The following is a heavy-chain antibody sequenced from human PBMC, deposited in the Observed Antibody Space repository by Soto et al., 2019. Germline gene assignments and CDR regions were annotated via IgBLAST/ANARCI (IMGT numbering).Heavy chain of an antibody. CDR3: AAAGSGYSGYEFWFDP. CDR2: ITPFNGNT. D-gene: IGHD5-12*01. Sequence: SVKVSCKASGYTFTYRYLHWVRQAPGQALEWMGWITPFNGNTNYAQKFQDRVTITRDRSMSTAYMELSSLRSEDTAMYYCAAAGSGYSGYEFWFDPWGQGTLVTVSS. J-gene: IGHJ5*02. CDR1: GYTFTYRY. V-gene: IGHV1-45*02.